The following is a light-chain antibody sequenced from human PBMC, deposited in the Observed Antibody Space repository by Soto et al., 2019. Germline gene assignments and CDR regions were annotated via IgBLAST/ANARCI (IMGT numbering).Light chain of an antibody. CDR2: EGS. J-gene: IGLJ3*02. Sequence: QSALTQPASVSGSPGQSITISCTGTSSDVGTYNVVSWYQQHPGKAPKVMIYEGSKRPSGVSSRFSGSKSGNTASLTISGRQAEDEADYYCCSYAGSSTWVFGGGTKVTVL. CDR1: SSDVGTYNV. CDR3: CSYAGSSTWV. V-gene: IGLV2-23*01.